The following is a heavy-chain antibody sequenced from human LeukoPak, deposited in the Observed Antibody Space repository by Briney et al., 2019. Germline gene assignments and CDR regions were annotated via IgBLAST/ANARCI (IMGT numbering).Heavy chain of an antibody. V-gene: IGHV4-39*01. CDR3: ARHGSGNDYFDY. Sequence: PLETLSLTCTVSGGSISSSSYFWGWIRQPPGKGLESIGNIYFSGSTYYNPSLKSRVTISVDTSKNQFSLRLSSVTAADTAVYFCARHGSGNDYFDYWGQGTLVTVSS. CDR2: IYFSGST. J-gene: IGHJ4*02. D-gene: IGHD3-10*01. CDR1: GGSISSSSYF.